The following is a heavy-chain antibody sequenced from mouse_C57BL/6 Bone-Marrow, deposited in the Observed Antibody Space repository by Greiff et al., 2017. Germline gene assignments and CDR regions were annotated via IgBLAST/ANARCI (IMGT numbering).Heavy chain of an antibody. V-gene: IGHV5-12*01. J-gene: IGHJ4*01. D-gene: IGHD2-1*01. Sequence: EVMLVESGGGLVQPGGSLKLSCAASGFTFSDYYMYWVRQTPEKRLEWVAYISNGGGSTYYPDTVKGRFTIARDNAKNTLYLQMSRLKSEDTAMYYCARLGVYGNYLYAMDYWGQGTSVTVSS. CDR3: ARLGVYGNYLYAMDY. CDR1: GFTFSDYY. CDR2: ISNGGGST.